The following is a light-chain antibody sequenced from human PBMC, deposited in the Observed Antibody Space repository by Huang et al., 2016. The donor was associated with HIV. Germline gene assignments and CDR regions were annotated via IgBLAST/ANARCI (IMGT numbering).Light chain of an antibody. CDR2: STS. CDR3: QQTYSTPKT. V-gene: IGKV1-39*01. CDR1: QRISSY. J-gene: IGKJ2*01. Sequence: DIQMTQSPSSLSASVRDRVTITCRTSQRISSYLHWFQQKPGKAPKLLIHSTSSLQGGVSSRFSGSGSGTHFTLTINSLQPEDSATYYCQQTYSTPKTFGQGTKLEIK.